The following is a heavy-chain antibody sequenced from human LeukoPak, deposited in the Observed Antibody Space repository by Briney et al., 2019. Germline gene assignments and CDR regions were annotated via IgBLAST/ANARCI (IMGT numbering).Heavy chain of an antibody. CDR3: AREGTAGTNLNWFDS. J-gene: IGHJ5*01. CDR1: GGSISNTNW. Sequence: SETLSLTCGVSGGSISNTNWWSWVRQPPGQGLEWIGEISLSGLTNYNPSLKSRVTISVDTSKNQFSLKVSSVTAADTAVYYCAREGTAGTNLNWFDSWGQGTLVTVSS. CDR2: ISLSGLT. V-gene: IGHV4-4*02. D-gene: IGHD1-1*01.